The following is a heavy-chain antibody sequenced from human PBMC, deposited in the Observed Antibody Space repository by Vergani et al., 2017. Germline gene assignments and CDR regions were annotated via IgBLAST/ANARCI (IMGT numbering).Heavy chain of an antibody. D-gene: IGHD3-22*01. CDR3: ARAPGGYYDSSGYSDY. J-gene: IGHJ4*02. CDR1: GGSISSSNW. CDR2: IYHSGST. Sequence: QVQLQESGPGLVKPPGTLSLTCAVSGGSISSSNWWSWVRQPPGKGLEWIGEIYHSGSTNYNPSLKSRVTISVDKSKNQFSLKLSSGTAADTAVYYCARAPGGYYDSSGYSDYWGQGTLVTVSS. V-gene: IGHV4-4*03.